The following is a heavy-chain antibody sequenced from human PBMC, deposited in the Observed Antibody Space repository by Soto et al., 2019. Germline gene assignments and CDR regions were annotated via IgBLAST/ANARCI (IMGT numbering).Heavy chain of an antibody. D-gene: IGHD6-19*01. V-gene: IGHV3-53*04. J-gene: IGHJ3*01. Sequence: EVQLEESGGDLVQPGGSLRLSCAASGFSVNANYMTWVRQAPGKGLEWVSIIYISGSTCYADSVKGRCTISRHTSKNTLFLQMNSLRPEDTAVYYCARGGYSGGWDNGAFDVWGQGTMVTVSS. CDR1: GFSVNANY. CDR3: ARGGYSGGWDNGAFDV. CDR2: IYISGST.